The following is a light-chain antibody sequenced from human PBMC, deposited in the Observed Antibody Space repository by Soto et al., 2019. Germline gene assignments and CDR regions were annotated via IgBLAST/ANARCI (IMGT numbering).Light chain of an antibody. CDR1: QSISSW. CDR2: DAS. Sequence: DIQMTQSPSTLSASVGDRVTKTCRASQSISSWLAWYQQKPGKAPKLLIYDASSLESGVPSRFSGSGSGTEFTLTISSLQPDDFATYYCQQYNSYSRTFGQGTKVDIK. CDR3: QQYNSYSRT. J-gene: IGKJ1*01. V-gene: IGKV1-5*01.